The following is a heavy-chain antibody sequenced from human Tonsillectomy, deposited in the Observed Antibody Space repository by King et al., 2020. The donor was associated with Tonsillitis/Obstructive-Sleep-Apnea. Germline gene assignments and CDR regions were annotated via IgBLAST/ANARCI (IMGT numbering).Heavy chain of an antibody. CDR3: AKDYSDYLSPFHY. D-gene: IGHD4-11*01. V-gene: IGHV3-23*04. CDR1: GFTFSTYA. CDR2: ISGGGGRT. J-gene: IGHJ4*02. Sequence: VQLVESGGGLVQPGGSLRLSCAASGFTFSTYAMSWVRQAPGKGQEWVSTISGGGGRTYYSYSVKGRFTISRANSENTLYLQMNSLRAEDTAVYYCAKDYSDYLSPFHYWGQGTLVTVSS.